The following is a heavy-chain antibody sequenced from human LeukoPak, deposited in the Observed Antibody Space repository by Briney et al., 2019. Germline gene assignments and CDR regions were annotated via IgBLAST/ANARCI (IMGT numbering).Heavy chain of an antibody. Sequence: PSQTLSLTCTVSGGSISSGDYYWSWIRQPPGKGLEWIGYIYYSGSTYYNPSLKSRVTISVDTSKNQFSLKLSSVTAADTAVYYCARIGLRSEGFDYWGQGTLVTVSS. CDR1: GGSISSGDYY. V-gene: IGHV4-30-4*01. CDR2: IYYSGST. J-gene: IGHJ4*02. D-gene: IGHD5-12*01. CDR3: ARIGLRSEGFDY.